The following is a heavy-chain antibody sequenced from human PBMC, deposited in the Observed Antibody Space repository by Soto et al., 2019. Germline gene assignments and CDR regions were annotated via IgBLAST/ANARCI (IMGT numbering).Heavy chain of an antibody. CDR3: ARDTERAYSHSPAFDI. D-gene: IGHD5-18*01. V-gene: IGHV4-30-2*01. CDR1: GGSISSGGYS. Sequence: QLQLQESGSGLVKPSQTLSLTCALSGGSISSGGYSWSWIRQPPGKGLEWIGYIYHSGSTYYNPSLKSRVTISVDRSKNQFSLKLSSVTAADTAVYYCARDTERAYSHSPAFDIWGQGTMVTVSS. J-gene: IGHJ3*02. CDR2: IYHSGST.